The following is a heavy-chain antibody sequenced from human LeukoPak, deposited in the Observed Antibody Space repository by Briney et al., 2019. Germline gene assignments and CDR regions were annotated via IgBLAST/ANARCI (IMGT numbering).Heavy chain of an antibody. CDR3: ARGRGYSENYFEY. Sequence: GSLRLSCAASGFTFSSYAMSWVRQAPGKGLEWVSAISGSGGSTYYADSVKGRFTVSRDNSKNTLDLQMNGLRAEDTALYYCARGRGYSENYFEYWGQGTLVTVSS. CDR1: GFTFSSYA. V-gene: IGHV3-23*01. J-gene: IGHJ4*02. D-gene: IGHD5-18*01. CDR2: ISGSGGST.